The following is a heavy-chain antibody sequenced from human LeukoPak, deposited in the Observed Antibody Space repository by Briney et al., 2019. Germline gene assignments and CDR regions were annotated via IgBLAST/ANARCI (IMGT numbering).Heavy chain of an antibody. J-gene: IGHJ3*02. D-gene: IGHD6-6*01. CDR2: IGTTGDT. CDR1: GFTFNSYD. V-gene: IGHV3-13*01. Sequence: GGSLRLSCAASGFTFNSYDMHWVRQAIGKGLEWVSAIGTTGDTYYTGSVKGRFTISRENAKNSLYLQMNSLRAGDTAVYYCARAAARRSAFDIWGQGTMVTVSS. CDR3: ARAAARRSAFDI.